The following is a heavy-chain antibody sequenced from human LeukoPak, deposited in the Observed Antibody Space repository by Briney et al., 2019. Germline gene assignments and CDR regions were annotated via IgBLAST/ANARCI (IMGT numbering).Heavy chain of an antibody. CDR2: IGGSGGST. CDR3: ARGSGSSWYFYFDY. V-gene: IGHV3-23*01. D-gene: IGHD6-13*01. J-gene: IGHJ4*02. CDR1: GFTFSNFV. Sequence: GGSLRLSCAASGFTFSNFVMSWVRQVPGKGLQWVAAIGGSGGSTYYADSVKGRFTISRDNAKNSVYLQMNSLRAEDTALYYCARGSGSSWYFYFDYWGQGTLVAVSS.